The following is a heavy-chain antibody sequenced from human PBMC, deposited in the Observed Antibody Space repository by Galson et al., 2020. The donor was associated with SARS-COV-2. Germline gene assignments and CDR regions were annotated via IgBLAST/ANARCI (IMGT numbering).Heavy chain of an antibody. V-gene: IGHV3-48*01. CDR3: ARDCDGTCWFDY. D-gene: IGHD2-15*01. CDR2: ISSRSSPI. CDR1: GFTFSRYS. Sequence: GSLRLSCAGSGFTFSRYSMNWVRQAPGKGLEWLTYISSRSSPIMYADSVKGRFTVSRDNARNSLYLQINDLRSEDTAVYYCARDCDGTCWFDYWGQGTLVTVSS. J-gene: IGHJ4*02.